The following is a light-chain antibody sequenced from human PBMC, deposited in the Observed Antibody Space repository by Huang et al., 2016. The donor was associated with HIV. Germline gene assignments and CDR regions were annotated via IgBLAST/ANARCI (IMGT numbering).Light chain of an antibody. V-gene: IGKV2-28*01. CDR3: MQALQTPWT. CDR1: QSLLHSNGYNY. Sequence: DIVMTQSPLSLPVTPGEPASISCRSGQSLLHSNGYNYLDWYLQKPGHSPQLLIYLGSNRASGVPDRFRGSGSGTDFTLKISRVEAEDVGVYYCMQALQTPWTFGQGTKVEIK. CDR2: LGS. J-gene: IGKJ1*01.